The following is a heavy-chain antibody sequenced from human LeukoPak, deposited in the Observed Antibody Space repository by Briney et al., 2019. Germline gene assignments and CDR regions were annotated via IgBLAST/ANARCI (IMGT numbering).Heavy chain of an antibody. V-gene: IGHV3-30*02. J-gene: IGHJ6*03. CDR2: IRYDGSNK. CDR1: GFTFSNYG. CDR3: AIVNYYYYYMDV. Sequence: GGSLRLSCAASGFTFSNYGMHWVRQAPGKGLEWVASIRYDGSNKYYADSVKGRFTISRDNSKNTLYLQMNSLRAEDTAVYYCAIVNYYYYYMDVWGKGTTVTVSS.